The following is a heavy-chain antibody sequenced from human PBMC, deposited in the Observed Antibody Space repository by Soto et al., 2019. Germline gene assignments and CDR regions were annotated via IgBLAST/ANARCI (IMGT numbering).Heavy chain of an antibody. V-gene: IGHV3-33*01. J-gene: IGHJ6*02. CDR2: IWYDGSNK. CDR3: ARDSLAMVRGVIITFVAPYGMDV. Sequence: LRLSCAASGFTFSSYGMHWVRQAPGKGLEWVAVIWYDGSNKYYADSVKGRFTISRDNSKNTLYLQMNSLRAEDTAVYYCARDSLAMVRGVIITFVAPYGMDVWGQGTTVTVSS. CDR1: GFTFSSYG. D-gene: IGHD3-10*01.